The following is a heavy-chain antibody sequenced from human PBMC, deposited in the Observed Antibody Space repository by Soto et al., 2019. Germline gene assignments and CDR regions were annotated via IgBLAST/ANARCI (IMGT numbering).Heavy chain of an antibody. CDR2: MNPNSGNT. V-gene: IGHV1-8*01. CDR1: GYTFTSYD. Sequence: ASVKVSCKASGYTFTSYDINWVRQATGQGLEWMGWMNPNSGNTGYAQKFQGRVTMPRNTSISTAYMELSSLRSEDTAVYYCASSNYYDSSGYLGAFDIWGQGTMVTVSS. D-gene: IGHD3-22*01. J-gene: IGHJ3*02. CDR3: ASSNYYDSSGYLGAFDI.